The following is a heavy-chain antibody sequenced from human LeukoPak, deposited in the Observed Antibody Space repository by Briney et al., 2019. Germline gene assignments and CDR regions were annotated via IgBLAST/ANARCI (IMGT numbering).Heavy chain of an antibody. J-gene: IGHJ6*02. CDR2: ISANGGST. CDR1: GFTFSNYP. V-gene: IGHV3-64*01. D-gene: IGHD2-15*01. Sequence: SGGSLRLSCAASGFTFSNYPMHWVRQAPGTGLEYVSVISANGGSTYYANSVKGRFTISRDNSKNTLYLQMSSLRAEDTAVYFCVRGYSFGPYGMDVWGQGTTVTVSS. CDR3: VRGYSFGPYGMDV.